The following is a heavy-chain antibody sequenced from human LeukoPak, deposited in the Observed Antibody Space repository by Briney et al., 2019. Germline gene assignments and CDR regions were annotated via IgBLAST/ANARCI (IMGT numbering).Heavy chain of an antibody. D-gene: IGHD3-3*01. V-gene: IGHV1-2*02. CDR2: INPKSGGT. CDR3: ARGPRITIFGVVMANDAFDI. Sequence: ASVKVSCKASGYDFIGYYMHWVRQAPGQGLEWMGWINPKSGGTVYAQKFQGRVTMTRDTSSSTAYMELSRLRFDDTVVYYCARGPRITIFGVVMANDAFDIWAQGTMVTVSS. CDR1: GYDFIGYY. J-gene: IGHJ3*02.